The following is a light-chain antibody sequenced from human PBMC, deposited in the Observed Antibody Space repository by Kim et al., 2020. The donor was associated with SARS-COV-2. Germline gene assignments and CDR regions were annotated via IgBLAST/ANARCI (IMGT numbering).Light chain of an antibody. J-gene: IGKJ1*01. Sequence: DIQMTQSPSSLSASIGDRVTVTCQASQDINSYLNWYQQKPGEAPKVLIHDATSLQPGVPSRFSGSGSGTHFTLTIRSLQPEDMAIYYCQQYDDIPRTFGHGTKVDIK. CDR1: QDINSY. V-gene: IGKV1-33*01. CDR3: QQYDDIPRT. CDR2: DAT.